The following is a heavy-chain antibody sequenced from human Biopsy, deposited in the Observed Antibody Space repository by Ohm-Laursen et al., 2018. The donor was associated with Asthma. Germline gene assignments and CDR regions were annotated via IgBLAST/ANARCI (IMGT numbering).Heavy chain of an antibody. CDR3: ARDVSFGRFLEWSSGMDV. CDR1: GGSISSSNW. J-gene: IGHJ6*02. D-gene: IGHD3-3*01. V-gene: IGHV4-4*02. CDR2: IYHSGST. Sequence: GTLSLTWVVSGGSISSSNWWSWVRQPPGKGLEWIGEIYHSGSTNYNPSLKSRVTISVDKSKNQFSLKLRSVTAADTAVYYCARDVSFGRFLEWSSGMDVWGQGTTVTVSS.